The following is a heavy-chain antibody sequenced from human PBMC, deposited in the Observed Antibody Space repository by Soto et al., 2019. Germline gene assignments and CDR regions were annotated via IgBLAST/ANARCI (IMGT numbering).Heavy chain of an antibody. J-gene: IGHJ5*02. CDR2: IYTSGST. CDR1: GGSISSYY. V-gene: IGHV4-4*07. Sequence: QVQLQESGPGLVKPSETLSLTCTVSGGSISSYYWSWIRQPAGKGLEWIGRIYTSGSTNYNPSLKSRVTMSVDTSKHQFSLKLSSVTAADTAVYYCAGAPIRSKYNWFDPWGQGTLVTVSS. CDR3: AGAPIRSKYNWFDP. D-gene: IGHD1-26*01.